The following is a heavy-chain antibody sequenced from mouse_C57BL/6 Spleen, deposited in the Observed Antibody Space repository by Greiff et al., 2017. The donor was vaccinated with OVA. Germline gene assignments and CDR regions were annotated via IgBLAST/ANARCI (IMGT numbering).Heavy chain of an antibody. D-gene: IGHD2-4*01. CDR1: GYTFTSYW. CDR3: ARMGKSYYDYEDYFDY. CDR2: INPSNGGT. V-gene: IGHV1-53*01. Sequence: QVQLQQSGTELVKPGASVKLSCKASGYTFTSYWMHWVKQRPGQGLEWIGNINPSNGGTNYNEKFKSKATLTVDKSSSTAYMQLSSLTSEDSAVYYCARMGKSYYDYEDYFDYWGQGTTLTVSS. J-gene: IGHJ2*01.